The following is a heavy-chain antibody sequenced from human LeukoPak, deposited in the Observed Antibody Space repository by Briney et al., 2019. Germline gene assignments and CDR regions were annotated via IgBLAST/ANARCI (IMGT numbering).Heavy chain of an antibody. Sequence: GTSVKLSCKASGFTFTSSTMHWGRQARPERLEWIWWVVVGSGNTNYAQKFQDRVSITRDTSASTAYMELSSLRSEDMAVYYCATCIALNDAFDIWGQGTMVTVSS. CDR2: VVVGSGNT. J-gene: IGHJ3*02. V-gene: IGHV1-58*02. D-gene: IGHD6-13*01. CDR1: GFTFTSST. CDR3: ATCIALNDAFDI.